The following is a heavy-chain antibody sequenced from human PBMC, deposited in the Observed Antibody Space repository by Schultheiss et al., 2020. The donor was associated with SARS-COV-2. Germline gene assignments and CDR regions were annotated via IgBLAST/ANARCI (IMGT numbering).Heavy chain of an antibody. CDR3: AKEADVDTAMADGFDY. V-gene: IGHV3-64*04. CDR2: ISSNGGST. D-gene: IGHD5-18*01. Sequence: GGSLRLSCSASGFTFSSYAMHWVRQAPGKGLEYVSAISSNGGSTYYADSVKGRFTISRDNSKNTLYLQMNSLRAEDTAVYYCAKEADVDTAMADGFDYWGQGTLVTVSS. CDR1: GFTFSSYA. J-gene: IGHJ4*02.